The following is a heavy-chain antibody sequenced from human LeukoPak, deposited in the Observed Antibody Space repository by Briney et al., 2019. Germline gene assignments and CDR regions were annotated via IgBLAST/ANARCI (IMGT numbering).Heavy chain of an antibody. Sequence: GGSLRLSCAASGFIFSAYSMHWVRQAPGKGLEWVAVVSTDGTIKYYADSMKGRFTISRDNSKNTLSLQMNSLRVEDTAVYYCARDRGIVVVPAAIPDYWGQGTLVTVSS. V-gene: IGHV3-30*03. CDR2: VSTDGTIK. CDR1: GFIFSAYS. CDR3: ARDRGIVVVPAAIPDY. J-gene: IGHJ4*02. D-gene: IGHD2-2*01.